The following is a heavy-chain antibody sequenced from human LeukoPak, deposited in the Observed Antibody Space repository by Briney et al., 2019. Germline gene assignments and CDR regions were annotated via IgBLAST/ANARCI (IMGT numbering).Heavy chain of an antibody. CDR3: ARDLDLGVTRWLEPEFDY. Sequence: GGSLRLSCAASGFTFSSYSMNWVRQAPGKGLEWVSSISSSSSYIYYADSVKGRFTISRDNAKNSLYLQMNSLRAEDTAVYYCARDLDLGVTRWLEPEFDYWGQGTLVTVSS. J-gene: IGHJ4*02. CDR1: GFTFSSYS. D-gene: IGHD5-24*01. V-gene: IGHV3-21*01. CDR2: ISSSSSYI.